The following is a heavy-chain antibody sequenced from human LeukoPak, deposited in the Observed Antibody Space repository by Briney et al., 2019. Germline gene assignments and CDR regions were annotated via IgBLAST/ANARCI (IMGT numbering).Heavy chain of an antibody. D-gene: IGHD5-12*01. J-gene: IGHJ3*02. CDR1: GFSFISSE. Sequence: GGSLRLSCAASGFSFISSELNWFLQAPGKGLEWVLHINSGGTTMYNEDAVKGRFTISRDTAKNSLYLQMNNLRAEDTAVYYCTREVVTQSIYSGYDAFDIWGRGTMVTVSS. V-gene: IGHV3-48*03. CDR2: INSGGTTM. CDR3: TREVVTQSIYSGYDAFDI.